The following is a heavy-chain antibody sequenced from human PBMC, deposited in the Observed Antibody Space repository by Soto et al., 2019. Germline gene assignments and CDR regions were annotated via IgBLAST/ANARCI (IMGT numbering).Heavy chain of an antibody. Sequence: ASVKVYCKASGYTFTSYDINWVRQATGQGLEWMGWMNPNSGNTGYAQKFQGRVTMTRNTSISTAYMELSSLGSEHKAVYYCAREQSAIAGDYNYYYIDVWGKGTTVTVSS. D-gene: IGHD6-13*01. CDR1: GYTFTSYD. CDR3: AREQSAIAGDYNYYYIDV. CDR2: MNPNSGNT. J-gene: IGHJ6*03. V-gene: IGHV1-8*01.